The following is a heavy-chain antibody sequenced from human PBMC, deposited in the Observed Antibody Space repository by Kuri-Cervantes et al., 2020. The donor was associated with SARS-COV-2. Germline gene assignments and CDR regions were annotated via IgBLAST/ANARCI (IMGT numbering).Heavy chain of an antibody. Sequence: GSLRLSCTVSGVSIGRRNCHWGWIRQPPGKGLEWFGNIYYSGNTYYNPSLRSRITISEDTSKNQFSLKLSSVTAADTAVYYCATGYSSRGGFDPWGQGTLVTVSS. CDR2: IYYSGNT. D-gene: IGHD2-15*01. V-gene: IGHV4-39*01. CDR3: ATGYSSRGGFDP. CDR1: GVSIGRRNCH. J-gene: IGHJ5*02.